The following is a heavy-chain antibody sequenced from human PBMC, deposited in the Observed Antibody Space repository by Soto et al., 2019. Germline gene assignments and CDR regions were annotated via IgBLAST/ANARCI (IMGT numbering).Heavy chain of an antibody. CDR2: IYHSGST. J-gene: IGHJ5*02. D-gene: IGHD3-3*01. CDR1: GGSISRSNW. Sequence: SETLSLTCAVSGGSISRSNWWSWVRQPPGKGLEWIGEIYHSGSTNYNPSLKSRVTISVDKSKNQFSLKLSSVTAADTAVYYCARIQIPKTYYDFWSGYLGWFDPWGQGTLVTVSS. V-gene: IGHV4-4*02. CDR3: ARIQIPKTYYDFWSGYLGWFDP.